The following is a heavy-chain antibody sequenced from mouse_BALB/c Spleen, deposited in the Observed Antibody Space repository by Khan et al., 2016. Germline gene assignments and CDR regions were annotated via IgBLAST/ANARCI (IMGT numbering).Heavy chain of an antibody. V-gene: IGHV6-6*02. Sequence: EVELVESGGGLVQPGGSMKLSCVASGFTFRNYWMNWVRQSPEKGLEWVAEIRVKSNNYATHYAESVKGRFNISRDDSKSSVYLQMNNLRAEDTGTYFCTREGNWGQGTTLTVSS. CDR3: TREGN. CDR1: GFTFRNYW. CDR2: IRVKSNNYAT. J-gene: IGHJ2*01.